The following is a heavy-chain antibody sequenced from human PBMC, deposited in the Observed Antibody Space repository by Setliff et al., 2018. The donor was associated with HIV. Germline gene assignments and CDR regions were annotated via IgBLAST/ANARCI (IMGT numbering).Heavy chain of an antibody. D-gene: IGHD6-6*01. CDR1: GYTIANSY. CDR3: ARDPAPSSSASYFQH. V-gene: IGHV1-46*01. Sequence: ASVKVSCKASGYTIANSYVHWVRQAPGQGPEWLGIINPSGTYTIYAQQFQGRVTMTRDTSTGTVYLELSSLRSEDTAVYYCARDPAPSSSASYFQHWGQGTPVTVSS. J-gene: IGHJ1*01. CDR2: INPSGTYT.